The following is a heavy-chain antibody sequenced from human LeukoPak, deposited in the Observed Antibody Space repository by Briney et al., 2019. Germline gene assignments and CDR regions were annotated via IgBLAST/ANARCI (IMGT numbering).Heavy chain of an antibody. CDR3: ARGGGLNDSSENDAFDI. CDR1: GGSISSSSYY. D-gene: IGHD3-22*01. Sequence: NPSETLSLTCTVSGGSISSSSYYWGWIRQPPGKGLEWIGSIYYSGSTYYNPSLKSRVTISVDTSKNQFSLKLSSVTAADTAVYYCARGGGLNDSSENDAFDIWGQGTMVTVSS. J-gene: IGHJ3*02. CDR2: IYYSGST. V-gene: IGHV4-39*07.